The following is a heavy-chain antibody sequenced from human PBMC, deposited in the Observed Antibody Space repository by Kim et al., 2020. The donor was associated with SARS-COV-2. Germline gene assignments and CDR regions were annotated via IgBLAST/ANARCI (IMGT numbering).Heavy chain of an antibody. D-gene: IGHD6-13*01. V-gene: IGHV3-73*01. CDR2: IRSKANSYAT. CDR1: GFTFSDSA. CDR3: TRVAPYSNSWWDAFDI. J-gene: IGHJ3*02. Sequence: GGSLRLSCAASGFTFSDSAMYWVRPASGKGLEWVGRIRSKANSYATAYDVAVKGRFIISRDDSKNTAYLQMNSRKTEDTAIYYCTRVAPYSNSWWDAFDIWGQGTMVTVSS.